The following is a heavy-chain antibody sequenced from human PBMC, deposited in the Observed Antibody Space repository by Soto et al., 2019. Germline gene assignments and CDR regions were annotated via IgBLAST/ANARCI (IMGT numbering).Heavy chain of an antibody. V-gene: IGHV1-69*13. J-gene: IGHJ4*02. D-gene: IGHD1-1*01. Sequence: SVKVSCKASGGTFSSYAISWVRQAPGQGLECMGGIIPVFGTANYAQKFQGRVTINADESTSTVYMELSSLRSEDTAVCYCARGWNVFPHWGQGTLVTVSS. CDR2: IIPVFGTA. CDR1: GGTFSSYA. CDR3: ARGWNVFPH.